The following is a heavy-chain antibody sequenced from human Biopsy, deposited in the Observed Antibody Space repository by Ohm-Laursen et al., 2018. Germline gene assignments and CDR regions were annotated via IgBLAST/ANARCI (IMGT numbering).Heavy chain of an antibody. CDR3: ARDTPETYDYDNDDNSPFPRRYIDY. D-gene: IGHD3-22*01. CDR1: GFHFSDYY. J-gene: IGHJ4*02. CDR2: IASSGGTT. V-gene: IGHV3-11*01. Sequence: GTLSLTCAASGFHFSDYYMSWIRQAPGKGLEWISYIASSGGTTHYVDSVKGRFTISRDNAEKSLYLQMNSLRAEDTAVYYCARDTPETYDYDNDDNSPFPRRYIDYWGQGTLVTVSS.